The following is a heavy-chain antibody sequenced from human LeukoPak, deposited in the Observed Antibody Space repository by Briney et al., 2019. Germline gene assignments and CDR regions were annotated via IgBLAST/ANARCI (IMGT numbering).Heavy chain of an antibody. CDR1: GYTFTGYY. D-gene: IGHD3-10*01. CDR2: INPNSGGT. J-gene: IGHJ4*02. CDR3: ARPPVMWTYGSGSNMAFFDY. V-gene: IGHV1-2*02. Sequence: WASVKVSCKASGYTFTGYYMHWVRQAPGQGLEWMGWINPNSGGTNYAQKFQGRVTMTRDTSISTAYMELSRLRSDDTAVYYCARPPVMWTYGSGSNMAFFDYWGQGTLVTVSP.